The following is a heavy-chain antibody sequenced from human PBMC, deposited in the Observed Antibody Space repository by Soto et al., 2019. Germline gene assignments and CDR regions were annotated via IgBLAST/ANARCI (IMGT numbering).Heavy chain of an antibody. CDR2: IWYDGSNK. CDR1: GFTFSSYG. V-gene: IGHV3-33*01. J-gene: IGHJ4*02. CDR3: ARIMCGGDCYDFDY. Sequence: QVQLVDSGGGVVQPGRSLRLSCAASGFTFSSYGMHWVRQAPGKGLEWVAVIWYDGSNKYYADSVKGRFTISRDNSKNTLYLQMNSLRAKDTAVYYCARIMCGGDCYDFDYWGQGTLVTVSS. D-gene: IGHD2-21*02.